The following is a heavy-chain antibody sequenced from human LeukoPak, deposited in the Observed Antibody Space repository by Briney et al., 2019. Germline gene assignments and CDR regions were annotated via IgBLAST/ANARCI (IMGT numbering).Heavy chain of an antibody. CDR1: GASISLYY. CDR2: MSSSGST. J-gene: IGHJ2*01. V-gene: IGHV4-4*07. Sequence: KPSETLSLTCTVSGASISLYYWSWFRQPAGKGLEWIGRMSSSGSTNYNPSLKSRVTMSVDTSKNQFSLDLSSVTAADTAVYYCARDSRTERPWYFDLWGRGTLVTVSS. D-gene: IGHD3/OR15-3a*01. CDR3: ARDSRTERPWYFDL.